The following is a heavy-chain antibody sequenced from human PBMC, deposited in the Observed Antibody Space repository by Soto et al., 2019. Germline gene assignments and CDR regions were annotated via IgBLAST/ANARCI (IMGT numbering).Heavy chain of an antibody. CDR2: IYATETT. J-gene: IGHJ5*02. Sequence: SSETLSLTCTVSGASISGFYWSWIRKSAGKGLEWIGRIYATETTDYNPSLKSRVMMSVDTSKKQFSLKLRSVTAADTAVYYCVRDGTKTLRDWFDPWGQGISVTVSS. CDR3: VRDGTKTLRDWFDP. CDR1: GASISGFY. V-gene: IGHV4-4*07. D-gene: IGHD1-1*01.